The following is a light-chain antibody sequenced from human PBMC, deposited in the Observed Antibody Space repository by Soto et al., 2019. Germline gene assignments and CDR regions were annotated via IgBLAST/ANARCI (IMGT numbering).Light chain of an antibody. Sequence: QSALTQPAAVSGSPGQSITISCTGTSSDVGGYNYVSLYQQHPGKAPQLMIYDVSNRPSGVSNRFSGSKSGNTASLTISGLQAEDEADYYCSSYTSSSTRLYVFGTGTKLTVL. J-gene: IGLJ1*01. CDR1: SSDVGGYNY. V-gene: IGLV2-14*01. CDR3: SSYTSSSTRLYV. CDR2: DVS.